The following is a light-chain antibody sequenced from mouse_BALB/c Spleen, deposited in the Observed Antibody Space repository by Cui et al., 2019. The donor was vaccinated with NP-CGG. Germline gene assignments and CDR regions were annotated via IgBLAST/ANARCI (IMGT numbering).Light chain of an antibody. CDR1: TGAVTTSNY. V-gene: IGLV1*01. J-gene: IGLJ1*01. Sequence: QAVVTQESALTTSPDETVTLTCRSSTGAVTTSNYAKWVQEKPDHLFTGLIGGTNNRAPGVPARFSGSLIGNKAALTITGAQTEDEAIYFCALWYSNHWVFGGGTKLTVL. CDR2: GTN. CDR3: ALWYSNHWV.